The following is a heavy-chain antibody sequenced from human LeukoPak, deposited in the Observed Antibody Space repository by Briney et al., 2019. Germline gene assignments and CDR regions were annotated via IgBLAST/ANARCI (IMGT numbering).Heavy chain of an antibody. CDR3: ARDGTPDYGDCPRPFDY. V-gene: IGHV1-69*04. CDR2: IIPILGIA. Sequence: SVKLSCKASGGTFSSYAISWVRQAPGQGLEWMGRIIPILGIANYAQKFQGRVTITADKSTSTAYMELSSLRSEDTAVYYCARDGTPDYGDCPRPFDYWGQGTLVTVSS. CDR1: GGTFSSYA. J-gene: IGHJ4*02. D-gene: IGHD4-17*01.